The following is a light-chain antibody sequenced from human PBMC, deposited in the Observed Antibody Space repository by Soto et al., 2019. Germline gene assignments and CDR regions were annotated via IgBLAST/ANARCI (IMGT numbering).Light chain of an antibody. CDR1: QSVFNRSNNKNY. J-gene: IGKJ5*01. CDR3: QQYCAAPSTT. Sequence: DIVMTQSPDSLAVSLGERATINCKSRQSVFNRSNNKNYLAWYQQKPGQPPKLLIYWASTRESGVPERFSGSGSGTDFTLTISSLQAEDVATYYCQQYCAAPSTTFGQGTRLEIK. CDR2: WAS. V-gene: IGKV4-1*01.